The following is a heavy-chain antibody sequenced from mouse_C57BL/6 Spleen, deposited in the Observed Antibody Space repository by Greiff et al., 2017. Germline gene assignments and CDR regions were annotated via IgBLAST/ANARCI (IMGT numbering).Heavy chain of an antibody. J-gene: IGHJ2*01. D-gene: IGHD2-5*01. Sequence: QVQLKQPGAELVKPGASVKMSCKASGYTFTSYWITWVKQRPGQGLEWIGDIYPGSGSTNYNEKFKSKATLTVDTSSSTAYMQLSSLTSEDSAVYYCARSEYSNFVDYWGQGTTLTVSS. CDR1: GYTFTSYW. V-gene: IGHV1-55*01. CDR2: IYPGSGST. CDR3: ARSEYSNFVDY.